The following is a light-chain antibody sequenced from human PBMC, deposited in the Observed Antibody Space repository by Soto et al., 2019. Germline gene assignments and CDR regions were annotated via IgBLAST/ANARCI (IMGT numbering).Light chain of an antibody. CDR3: QHYNSYSEA. J-gene: IGKJ1*01. Sequence: DIQMTQSPSTLSGSVGDRVTITCRASQTISSWLAWYQQKPGKAPKLLIYKASTLKSGVPSRFSGSGSGTEFTLTISSLQPDEFATYDCQHYNSYSEAFGQGTTVERK. CDR1: QTISSW. V-gene: IGKV1-5*03. CDR2: KAS.